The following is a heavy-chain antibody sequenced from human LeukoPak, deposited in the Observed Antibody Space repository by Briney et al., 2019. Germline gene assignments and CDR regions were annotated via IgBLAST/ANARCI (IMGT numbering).Heavy chain of an antibody. CDR1: GFTFSDHY. V-gene: IGHV3-72*01. CDR3: TTHSYNDDY. D-gene: IGHD3-10*01. Sequence: PGGSLRLSCAASGFTFSDHYIDWARQAPGRGLEWVGRSRNKGFIYTTAYAASVKGRFTISRDHSKNSVQLRMNGLQIEVMAWYYCTTHSYNDDYWGQGTLVTVSS. J-gene: IGHJ4*02. CDR2: SRNKGFIYTT.